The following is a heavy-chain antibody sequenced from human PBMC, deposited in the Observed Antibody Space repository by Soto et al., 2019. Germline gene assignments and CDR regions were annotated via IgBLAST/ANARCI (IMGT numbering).Heavy chain of an antibody. CDR3: ARGDWNYSFDFDY. CDR1: GGSISSGGYY. Sequence: QVQLQESGPGLVKPSQTLSLTCTVSGGSISSGGYYWSWIRQHPGKGLEWIGYTYYSGTTYYNPSRKSRVTISVDTSKNQFSLKLSAVTAPDTAVYYCARGDWNYSFDFDYWGQGTLVTVSS. CDR2: TYYSGTT. V-gene: IGHV4-31*03. J-gene: IGHJ4*02. D-gene: IGHD1-7*01.